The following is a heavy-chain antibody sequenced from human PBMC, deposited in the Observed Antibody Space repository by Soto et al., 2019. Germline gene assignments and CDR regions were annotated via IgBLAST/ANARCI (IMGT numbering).Heavy chain of an antibody. V-gene: IGHV4-30-2*01. CDR3: ASNLYYDSSGYYRSDAFDI. J-gene: IGHJ3*02. CDR2: IYHRGST. CDR1: GGSISSGGYS. Sequence: QLQLQESGSGLVKPSQTLSLTCAVSGGSISSGGYSWSWIRQPPGKGLEWIGYIYHRGSTYYNPSLKSRVTTSVDRSKNQFSLKLSSVTAADTAVYYCASNLYYDSSGYYRSDAFDIWGQGTMVTVSS. D-gene: IGHD3-22*01.